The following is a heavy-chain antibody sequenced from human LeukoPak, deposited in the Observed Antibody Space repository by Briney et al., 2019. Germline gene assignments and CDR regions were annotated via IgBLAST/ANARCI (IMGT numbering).Heavy chain of an antibody. D-gene: IGHD1-14*01. J-gene: IGHJ6*03. Sequence: PGRSLRLSCAAPGFTFSTYGMYWVRQAPGKGLDWVAVIWYDGSNKYYADSVKGRFTISRDNSKNTLYLQMNSLRAEDTAVYYCAKDSNPAGYYYMDVWGKGTTVTVSS. CDR3: AKDSNPAGYYYMDV. V-gene: IGHV3-33*06. CDR2: IWYDGSNK. CDR1: GFTFSTYG.